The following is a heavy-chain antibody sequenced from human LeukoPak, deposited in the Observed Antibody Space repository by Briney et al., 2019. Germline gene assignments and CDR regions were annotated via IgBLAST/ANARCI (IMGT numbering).Heavy chain of an antibody. D-gene: IGHD3-3*01. CDR2: IHYSGST. CDR1: GGSISSGDYC. CDR3: ARIWSGYLDKWYYCGMDV. Sequence: SQTLSLTCTVSGGSISSGDYCWSWIRQPPGKGLEWIGYIHYSGSTYYNPSLKSRVTISVDTSKNQFSLKLSSVTAADAAVYYCARIWSGYLDKWYYCGMDVWGQGTTVTVSS. V-gene: IGHV4-30-4*01. J-gene: IGHJ6*02.